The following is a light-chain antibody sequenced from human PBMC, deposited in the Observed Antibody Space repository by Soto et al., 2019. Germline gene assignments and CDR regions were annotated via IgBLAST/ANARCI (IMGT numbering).Light chain of an antibody. CDR2: RGS. CDR1: QNIRGNE. Sequence: EVVLTQSPGTLSLSPGERATLSCRASQNIRGNELAWYQQKPGQAPRLLIYRGSSMATGIPDRFSGRGSGTDFTPTISRLEPDDFAVYDCQDYGTSAPWTFGQGTKVEIK. J-gene: IGKJ1*01. V-gene: IGKV3-20*01. CDR3: QDYGTSAPWT.